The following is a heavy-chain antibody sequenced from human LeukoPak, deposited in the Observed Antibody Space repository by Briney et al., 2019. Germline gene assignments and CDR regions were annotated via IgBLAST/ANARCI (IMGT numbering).Heavy chain of an antibody. CDR1: GGSISSGGYS. D-gene: IGHD3-22*01. CDR2: IYHSGST. V-gene: IGHV4-30-2*01. Sequence: SETLSLTCAVSGGSISSGGYSWSWIRQPPGKGLEWIGYIYHSGSTYYNPSLKSRVTISVDRSKNQFSLKLSSVTAADTAVYYCAREEYYYDSSGYHTWFDPWGQGTLVTASS. J-gene: IGHJ5*02. CDR3: AREEYYYDSSGYHTWFDP.